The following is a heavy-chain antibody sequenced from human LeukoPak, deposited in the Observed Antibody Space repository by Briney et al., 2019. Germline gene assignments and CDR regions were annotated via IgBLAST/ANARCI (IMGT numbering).Heavy chain of an antibody. Sequence: SETLSLTCTVAGVSISSSYWRWIRQPPGKGLEWHGYINYSGSTNYNPSLKSRVTISVETSKNQFSLRLSSVTAADTAVYYCARERSGSYPPYYFDYWGQGALVTVSS. D-gene: IGHD1-26*01. J-gene: IGHJ4*02. CDR1: GVSISSSY. CDR3: ARERSGSYPPYYFDY. V-gene: IGHV4-59*01. CDR2: INYSGST.